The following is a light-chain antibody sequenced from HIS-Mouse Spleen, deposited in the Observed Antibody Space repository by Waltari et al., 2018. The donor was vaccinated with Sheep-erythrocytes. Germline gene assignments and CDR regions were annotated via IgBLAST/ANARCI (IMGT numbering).Light chain of an antibody. CDR3: CSYAGSYNHV. J-gene: IGLJ1*01. CDR1: SSDVGGYKY. V-gene: IGLV2-11*01. CDR2: DVS. Sequence: QSALTQPRSVSGSPGQSVTISCTGTSSDVGGYKYVSWYQQHPGKAPKIMIYDVSKRPSGVPDRFSGSKSGNTASLTISGLQAEDEADYYCCSYAGSYNHVFATGTKVTVL.